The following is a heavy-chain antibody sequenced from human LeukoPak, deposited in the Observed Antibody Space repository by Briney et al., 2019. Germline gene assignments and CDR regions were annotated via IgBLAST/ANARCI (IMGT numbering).Heavy chain of an antibody. CDR1: GYSFTSYW. V-gene: IGHV5-51*01. CDR2: IYPGDSDT. Sequence: GESLKISCKGSGYSFTSYWIGWVRQMPGKGLEWMGIIYPGDSDTRYSPSFQGQVTISADKSISTAYLQWSSLKASDTAMYYCARRYYGSGSYYNYYFDYWGQGTMVTVSS. D-gene: IGHD3-10*01. CDR3: ARRYYGSGSYYNYYFDY. J-gene: IGHJ4*03.